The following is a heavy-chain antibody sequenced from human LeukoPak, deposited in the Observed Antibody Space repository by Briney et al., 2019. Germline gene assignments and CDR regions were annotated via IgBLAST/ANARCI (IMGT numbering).Heavy chain of an antibody. D-gene: IGHD2-2*01. Sequence: GSLRLSCAASGFTFSDYYMSWIRPAPGKGLEWVSYISSSSSYTNYADSVKGRFTISRDNAKNSLYLQMNSLRAEDTAVYYCARGARRDCSSTSCHFDYWGQGTLVTVSS. V-gene: IGHV3-11*03. CDR2: ISSSSSYT. J-gene: IGHJ4*02. CDR3: ARGARRDCSSTSCHFDY. CDR1: GFTFSDYY.